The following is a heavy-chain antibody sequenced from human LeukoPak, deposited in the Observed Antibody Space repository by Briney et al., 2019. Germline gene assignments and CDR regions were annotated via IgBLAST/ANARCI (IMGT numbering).Heavy chain of an antibody. D-gene: IGHD4-17*01. J-gene: IGHJ6*03. CDR1: GGSIRSYY. Sequence: SETLSLTCTVSGGSIRSYYWTWIRQPPGKGLEWIGYIYYNGRTSYSPSLTSRVTMSVDTSKNQFSLRLDAVNDADTAVYYCARLEDDYGDYEASFYYMDVWGTGTMVTISS. CDR2: IYYNGRT. V-gene: IGHV4-59*01. CDR3: ARLEDDYGDYEASFYYMDV.